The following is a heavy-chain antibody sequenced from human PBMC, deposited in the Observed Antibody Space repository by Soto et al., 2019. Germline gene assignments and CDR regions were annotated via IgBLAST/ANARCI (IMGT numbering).Heavy chain of an antibody. CDR3: ARGPPLGY. V-gene: IGHV4-31*03. CDR1: GGSISSGGYY. Sequence: QVQLQESGPGLVKPSQTLSLTCTVSGGSISSGGYYWSWVRQHPGKGLEWIGCIYYSGNTYYNPSLXXXVXXAVDTSKNQFSLKLSSVTAADPAVYYCARGPPLGYWGQGTLVTVSS. CDR2: IYYSGNT. J-gene: IGHJ4*02.